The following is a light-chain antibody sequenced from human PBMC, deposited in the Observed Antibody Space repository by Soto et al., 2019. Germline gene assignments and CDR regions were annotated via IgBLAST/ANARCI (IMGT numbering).Light chain of an antibody. CDR3: SSWDDGLDGYV. Sequence: QSVLTQPPSVSEAPRQRVTISCSGSSSNIGKNPVNWYQQLPGKAPKLVIYSDGRLPSGVSDRFSGSKSGTSASLAISGLQSEDEADYYCSSWDDGLDGYVFGSGTKLTVL. CDR1: SSNIGKNP. V-gene: IGLV1-36*01. J-gene: IGLJ1*01. CDR2: SDG.